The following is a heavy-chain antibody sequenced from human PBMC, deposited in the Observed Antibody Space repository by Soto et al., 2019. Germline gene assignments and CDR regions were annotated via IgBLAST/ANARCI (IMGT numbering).Heavy chain of an antibody. J-gene: IGHJ6*02. CDR1: GYSLTNIW. CDR2: IDPGDSVT. V-gene: IGHV5-10-1*01. D-gene: IGHD3-3*01. CDR3: ARARSITIFGVVGFEMDV. Sequence: ESLKISCKGSGYSLTNIWIHWVRQMPGKGLEWMGRIDPGDSVTTYNPSFQGHVTMSADKSISTAYLEWSSLEASDTAMYYCARARSITIFGVVGFEMDVWGQGTTVTVSS.